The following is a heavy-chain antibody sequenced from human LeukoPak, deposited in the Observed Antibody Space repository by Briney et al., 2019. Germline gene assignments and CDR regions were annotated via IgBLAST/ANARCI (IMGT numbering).Heavy chain of an antibody. CDR3: ARTRITVTTRSWDY. V-gene: IGHV3-48*03. D-gene: IGHD4-17*01. CDR1: GFTFSIRM. CDR2: ISGTGSST. J-gene: IGHJ4*02. Sequence: PGGSLRLSCEASGFTFSIRMMTWVRQAPGKGLEWVSLISGTGSSTYYADSVKGRFTISRDNAKNSLYLQINSLRAEDTAVYYCARTRITVTTRSWDYWGQGTLVTVSS.